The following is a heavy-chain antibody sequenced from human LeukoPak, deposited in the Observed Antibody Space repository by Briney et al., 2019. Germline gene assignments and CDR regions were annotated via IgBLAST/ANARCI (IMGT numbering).Heavy chain of an antibody. CDR2: ISAYSGYT. Sequence: ASVKVSCKASGYTFTNYGISWVRQAPGQGLEWMGWISAYSGYTHYAQKIQGRVTVTTEASTSTAYVELRSLTSYDTAVYYCARDAVSTTTAGGIDYWGQGTLVTVSS. V-gene: IGHV1-18*01. CDR3: ARDAVSTTTAGGIDY. CDR1: GYTFTNYG. J-gene: IGHJ4*02. D-gene: IGHD5/OR15-5a*01.